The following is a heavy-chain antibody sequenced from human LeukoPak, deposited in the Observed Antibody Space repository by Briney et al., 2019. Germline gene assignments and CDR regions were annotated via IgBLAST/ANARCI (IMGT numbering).Heavy chain of an antibody. D-gene: IGHD1-14*01. CDR2: INHSGST. Sequence: SETLSLTCAVYGGSFSGYYWSWIRQPPGKGLEWIGEINHSGSTNYNPSLKSRVTISVDTSKNQFSLKLSSVTAADTAVYYCARDNRNPRFDYWGQGTLVTVSS. CDR3: ARDNRNPRFDY. CDR1: GGSFSGYY. J-gene: IGHJ4*02. V-gene: IGHV4-34*01.